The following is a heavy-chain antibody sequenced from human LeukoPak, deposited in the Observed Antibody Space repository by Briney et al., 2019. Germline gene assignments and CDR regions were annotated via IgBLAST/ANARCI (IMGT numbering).Heavy chain of an antibody. J-gene: IGHJ2*01. CDR3: AKVDSFWYFDL. D-gene: IGHD3-9*01. Sequence: GGSLGLSCAASGFTFSSYAMTWVRQAPGKGLEWVSAIGGSGGSTYYADSVKGRFTVSRDNSKNTSFVQMNSLRADDTAVYYCAKVDSFWYFDLWGRGTLVTVSS. V-gene: IGHV3-23*01. CDR2: IGGSGGST. CDR1: GFTFSSYA.